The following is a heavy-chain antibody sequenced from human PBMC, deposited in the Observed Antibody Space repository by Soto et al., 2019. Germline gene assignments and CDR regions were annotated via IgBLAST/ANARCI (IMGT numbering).Heavy chain of an antibody. CDR1: GGSISSGGYY. CDR2: IYYSGST. Sequence: QVQLQESGPGLVKPSQTLSLTCTVSGGSISSGGYYWSWIRQHPGKGLEWIGYIYYSGSTYYNPPLKRRVTISVDTTKNQFSLKLSSVPAADTAVYYCARGVGATSFDYWGQGTLVTVSS. D-gene: IGHD1-26*01. CDR3: ARGVGATSFDY. V-gene: IGHV4-31*03. J-gene: IGHJ4*02.